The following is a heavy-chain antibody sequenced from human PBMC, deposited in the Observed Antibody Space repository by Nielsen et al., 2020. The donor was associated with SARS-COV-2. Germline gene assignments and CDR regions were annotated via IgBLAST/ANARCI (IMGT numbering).Heavy chain of an antibody. V-gene: IGHV3-74*01. CDR3: ARGGGDCYALGGMDV. J-gene: IGHJ6*02. CDR2: INSDGSST. D-gene: IGHD2-21*02. CDR1: GFTFSSYW. Sequence: GGSLRLSCAASGFTFSSYWMHWVRQAPGKGLVWVSRINSDGSSTSYADSVKGRFTTSRDNAKNTLYLQMNSLRAEDTAVYYCARGGGDCYALGGMDVWGQGTTVTVSS.